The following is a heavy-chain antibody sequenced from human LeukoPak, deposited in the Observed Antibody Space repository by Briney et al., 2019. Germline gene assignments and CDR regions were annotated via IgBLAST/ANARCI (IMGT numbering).Heavy chain of an antibody. J-gene: IGHJ6*03. CDR3: AKYSSSWYSYYYYMDV. Sequence: GGSLRLSCAASGFTFSSYAMSWVRQAPGKGLEWVSAISGSGGSTYYADSVKGRFTISRDNSKNTLYLQMNSLRAEDTAVYYCAKYSSSWYSYYYYMDVWGKGTTVTVSS. CDR1: GFTFSSYA. CDR2: ISGSGGST. V-gene: IGHV3-23*01. D-gene: IGHD6-13*01.